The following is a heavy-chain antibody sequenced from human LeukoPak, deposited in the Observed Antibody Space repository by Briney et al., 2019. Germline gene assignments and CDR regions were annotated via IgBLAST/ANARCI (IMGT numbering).Heavy chain of an antibody. CDR2: LSDSGDDT. CDR3: TSFAPHEAFDI. CDR1: GFTFSSYR. V-gene: IGHV3-23*01. Sequence: GGSLRLSCAASGFTFSSYRLSWVRQAPGKGLEWVSTLSDSGDDTYYADSVKGRFTISRDNSKNTLYLQMNSLRAEDTAIYYCTSFAPHEAFDIWGQGTMVTVSS. J-gene: IGHJ3*02.